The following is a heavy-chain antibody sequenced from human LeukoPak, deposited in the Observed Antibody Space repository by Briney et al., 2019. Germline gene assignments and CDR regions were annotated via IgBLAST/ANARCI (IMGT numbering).Heavy chain of an antibody. CDR2: ISGSGGST. Sequence: PGGSLRLSCAASGFTFSSYAMSWVRQAPGKGLEWVSGISGSGGSTYYADSVKGRFTISRDNSKNTLYLQMNSLRAEDTAVYYCAKAHSGSYYVSASDYWGQGTLVTVSS. CDR1: GFTFSSYA. D-gene: IGHD1-26*01. J-gene: IGHJ4*02. CDR3: AKAHSGSYYVSASDY. V-gene: IGHV3-23*01.